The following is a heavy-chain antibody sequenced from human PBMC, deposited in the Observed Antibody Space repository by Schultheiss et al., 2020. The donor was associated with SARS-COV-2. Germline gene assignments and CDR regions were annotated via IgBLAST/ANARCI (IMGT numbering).Heavy chain of an antibody. Sequence: SETLSLTCTVSGGSISSYYWSWIRQPPGKGLEWIGYIYYSGSTYYNPSLKSRVTISVDTSKNQFSLKLSSVTAADTAVYYCARHDYGGNYFFDYWGQGTLVTVSS. V-gene: IGHV4-59*08. J-gene: IGHJ4*02. CDR3: ARHDYGGNYFFDY. CDR2: IYYSGST. CDR1: GGSISSYY. D-gene: IGHD4-23*01.